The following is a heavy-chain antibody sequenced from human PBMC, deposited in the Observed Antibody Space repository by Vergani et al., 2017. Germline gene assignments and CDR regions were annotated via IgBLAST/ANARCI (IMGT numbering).Heavy chain of an antibody. CDR1: GFTFSDYY. J-gene: IGHJ4*02. CDR3: ARSNGYSSGWYRD. D-gene: IGHD6-19*01. Sequence: VQLVESGGGLVQPGGSLRLSCAASGFTFSDYYMSWIRQAPGKGLEWVSYISSSSSYTNYADSVKGRFTISRDNAKNSLYLQMNSLRTEDTAVYYCARSNGYSSGWYRDWGQGTLVTVSS. CDR2: ISSSSSYT. V-gene: IGHV3-11*06.